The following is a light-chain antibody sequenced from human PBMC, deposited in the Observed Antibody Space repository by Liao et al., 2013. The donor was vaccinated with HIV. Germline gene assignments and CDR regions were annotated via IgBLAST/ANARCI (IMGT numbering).Light chain of an antibody. V-gene: IGLV3-21*04. CDR3: QVWDSGSDHYV. Sequence: SYVLTQPPSVSVAPGETARITCGGDNIGSESVHWYQQKPGLAPVVVIYYDSDRPSGIPERFSGSNSGNTATLTISRVEAGDEADYYCQVWDSGSDHYVFGIGTKVTVL. J-gene: IGLJ1*01. CDR1: NIGSES. CDR2: YDS.